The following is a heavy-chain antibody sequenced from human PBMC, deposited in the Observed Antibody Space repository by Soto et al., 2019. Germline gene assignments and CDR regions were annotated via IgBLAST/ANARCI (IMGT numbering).Heavy chain of an antibody. CDR1: GGTFSSYA. CDR3: ARDPLMTAAAGTQTYYYYRMDV. D-gene: IGHD6-13*01. V-gene: IGHV1-69*13. Sequence: GASVKVSCKASGGTFSSYAISWVRQAPGQGLEWMGGIIPIFGTANYAQKFQGRVTITADESTSTAYMELSSLRSEDTAVYYCARDPLMTAAAGTQTYYYYRMDVWGQGTTVTVSS. J-gene: IGHJ6*02. CDR2: IIPIFGTA.